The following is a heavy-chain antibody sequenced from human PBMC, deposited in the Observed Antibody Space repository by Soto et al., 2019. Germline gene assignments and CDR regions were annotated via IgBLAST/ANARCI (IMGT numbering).Heavy chain of an antibody. V-gene: IGHV4-59*08. Sequence: SETLSLTCTVSGGSINNYFWSWVRQPPGKGLEWIGYIYYSGNTNYNASLKSRVTLSVDTSKNQLSLKLSSVTAADTAVYYCARQCRGVTCHWFVPWGRGTLVTVSS. J-gene: IGHJ5*02. CDR3: ARQCRGVTCHWFVP. CDR2: IYYSGNT. D-gene: IGHD2-15*01. CDR1: GGSINNYF.